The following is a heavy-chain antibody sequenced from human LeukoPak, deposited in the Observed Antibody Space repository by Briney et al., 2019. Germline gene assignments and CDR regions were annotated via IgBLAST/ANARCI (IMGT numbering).Heavy chain of an antibody. J-gene: IGHJ5*02. V-gene: IGHV1-8*01. CDR2: MNPNSGNT. CDR3: AGRRMTVPGSWFDP. Sequence: ASVKVSCKASGYTFTSYDINWVRQATGQGREWMGWMNPNSGNTGYAQKFQGRVTMTRNTSISTAYMELSSLRSEDTAVYYCAGRRMTVPGSWFDPWGQGTLVTASS. D-gene: IGHD3-10*01. CDR1: GYTFTSYD.